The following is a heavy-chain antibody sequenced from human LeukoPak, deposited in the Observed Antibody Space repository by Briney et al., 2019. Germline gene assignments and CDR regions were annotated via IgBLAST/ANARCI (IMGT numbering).Heavy chain of an antibody. J-gene: IGHJ4*02. CDR2: ISGSGGST. CDR3: TKGTTGTPFDY. V-gene: IGHV3-23*01. D-gene: IGHD1-1*01. Sequence: GGSLRLSCAASGFTFSSYAMSWVRQAPGKGLEWVSAISGSGGSTYYADSVKGRFTISRDNSKDTLYLQMNSLRTEDTAVYYCTKGTTGTPFDYWGQGILVTVSS. CDR1: GFTFSSYA.